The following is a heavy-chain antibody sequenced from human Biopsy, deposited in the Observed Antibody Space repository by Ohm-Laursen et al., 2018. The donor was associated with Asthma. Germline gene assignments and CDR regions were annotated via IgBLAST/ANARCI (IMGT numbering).Heavy chain of an antibody. CDR1: GFTFGDYW. CDR3: ARTFHFWSPYHAEHYQL. J-gene: IGHJ1*01. Sequence: SLRLSCAASGFTFGDYWMSWVRQVPGRGLERVANIKHDGSEKNHVDSLKGRFTISRDNAKNSLHLQMNSLRAEDTAVYYCARTFHFWSPYHAEHYQLWGQGTLVTVSS. CDR2: IKHDGSEK. V-gene: IGHV3-7*01. D-gene: IGHD3-3*02.